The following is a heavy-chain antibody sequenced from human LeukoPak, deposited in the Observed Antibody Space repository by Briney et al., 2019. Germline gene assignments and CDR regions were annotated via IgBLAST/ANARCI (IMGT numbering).Heavy chain of an antibody. D-gene: IGHD4-11*01. CDR3: ARAGLNDYSNYAPFDY. J-gene: IGHJ4*02. CDR1: GFTFSSYW. Sequence: PGGSLRLSCAASGFTFSSYWMSWVRQAPGKGLEWVANIKQDGSEKYYVDSVKGRFTISRDNAKNSLYLQMNSLRAEDTAVYYCARAGLNDYSNYAPFDYWGQGTLVTVSS. V-gene: IGHV3-7*01. CDR2: IKQDGSEK.